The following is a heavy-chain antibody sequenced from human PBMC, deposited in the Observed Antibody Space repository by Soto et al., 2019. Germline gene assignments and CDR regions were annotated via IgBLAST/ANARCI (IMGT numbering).Heavy chain of an antibody. D-gene: IGHD3-22*01. Sequence: EVQLVESGGGLVQPGGSLRLSCAASGFTFSTYSMNWVRQAPGKGLEWVSYISISSSTIYYADSVKGRFTISGDNAKNSLYLQMNSLRAEDPAVYYCAREGDSSGWYNWFDPWGQGTLVTVSS. CDR1: GFTFSTYS. J-gene: IGHJ5*02. CDR2: ISISSSTI. CDR3: AREGDSSGWYNWFDP. V-gene: IGHV3-48*01.